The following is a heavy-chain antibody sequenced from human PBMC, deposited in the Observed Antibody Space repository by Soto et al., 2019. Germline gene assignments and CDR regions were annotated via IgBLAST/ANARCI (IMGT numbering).Heavy chain of an antibody. V-gene: IGHV3-9*01. D-gene: IGHD6-19*01. CDR2: ISWNSGSI. J-gene: IGHJ4*02. CDR3: AKDTRWEWLVPSS. CDR1: GFTFDDYA. Sequence: PGGSLRLSCAASGFTFDDYAMHWVRQAPGKGLEWVSGISWNSGSIGYADSVKGRFTISRDNAKNSLYLQMNSLRAEDTALYYCAKDTRWEWLVPSSWGQGTLVTVSS.